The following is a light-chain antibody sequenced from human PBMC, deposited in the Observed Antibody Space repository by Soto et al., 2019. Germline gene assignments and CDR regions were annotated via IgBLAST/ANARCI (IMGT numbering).Light chain of an antibody. CDR1: QGISRW. CDR3: QQANSFPCT. Sequence: DLQMTQSPSSVSASVGDRVTITCRASQGISRWLAWYQQKPGKAPKLLIYTASSLQSGVPSRFSGSGSGTDFTLTISSLQPGDFATYYCQQANSFPCTFGQGTRLVIK. V-gene: IGKV1-12*01. J-gene: IGKJ5*01. CDR2: TAS.